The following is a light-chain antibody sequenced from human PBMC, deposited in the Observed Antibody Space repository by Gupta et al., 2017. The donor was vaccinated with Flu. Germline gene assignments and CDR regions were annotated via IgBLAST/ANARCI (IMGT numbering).Light chain of an antibody. J-gene: IGKJ1*01. CDR1: HGLVIRNGNTY. CDR2: QAS. CDR3: RQGAYYPWT. V-gene: IGKV2-30*01. Sequence: VTSGQPASISCPSSHGLVIRNGNTYLHWFQQKPGQSPRLLIHQASYRDSGVPDRFSGSGSGTDFTLKISRVEAEDFGVYYCRQGAYYPWTFGQGTKVEIK.